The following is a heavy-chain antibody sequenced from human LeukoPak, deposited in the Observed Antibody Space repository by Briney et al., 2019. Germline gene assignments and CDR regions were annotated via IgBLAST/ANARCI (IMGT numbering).Heavy chain of an antibody. Sequence: GASEKVSCKASGYTFTSYDINWVRQATGQGLEWMGWMNPNSGNTGYAQKFQGRVTMTRNTSISTAYMELSSLRSEDTAVYYCASWSTSGAARDDYWGQGTLVTVSS. D-gene: IGHD6-6*01. CDR3: ASWSTSGAARDDY. CDR2: MNPNSGNT. J-gene: IGHJ4*02. V-gene: IGHV1-8*01. CDR1: GYTFTSYD.